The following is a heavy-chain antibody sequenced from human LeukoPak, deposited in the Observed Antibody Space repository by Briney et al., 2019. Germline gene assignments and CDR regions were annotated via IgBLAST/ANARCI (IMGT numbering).Heavy chain of an antibody. D-gene: IGHD5-18*01. Sequence: GASVKASCKASGYTFTSYYMHWVRQAPGQGLEWMGIINPSGGSTSYAQKFQGRVTMTRDTSTSTVYMELSSLRFEDTAVYYCARLTAVDTAMASTDYWGQGTLVTVSS. CDR1: GYTFTSYY. J-gene: IGHJ4*02. CDR3: ARLTAVDTAMASTDY. CDR2: INPSGGST. V-gene: IGHV1-46*01.